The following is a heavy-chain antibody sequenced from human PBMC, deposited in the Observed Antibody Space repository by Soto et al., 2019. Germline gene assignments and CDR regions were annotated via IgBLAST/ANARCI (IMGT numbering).Heavy chain of an antibody. CDR2: IYHTGKT. Sequence: TRSLTCTLSADAIYIVGSYWTWIRQHPGKGLEWIGYIYHTGKTYYTPALESRVTMSVDTSTNHFSLKLASVAAADTAVYYCARDGSSTANWIDPWGQGTLVTVSS. J-gene: IGHJ5*02. D-gene: IGHD2-2*01. CDR3: ARDGSSTANWIDP. V-gene: IGHV4-31*02. CDR1: ADAIYIVGSY.